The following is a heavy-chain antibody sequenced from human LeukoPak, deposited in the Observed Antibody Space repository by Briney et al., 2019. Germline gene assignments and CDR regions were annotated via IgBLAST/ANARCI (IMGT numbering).Heavy chain of an antibody. V-gene: IGHV1-3*01. D-gene: IGHD5-12*01. CDR2: INAGNGNT. J-gene: IGHJ4*02. CDR3: ARVGGYSGYDPDCFDY. CDR1: GYTFTSYA. Sequence: ASVKVSCKASGYTFTSYAMHWVRQAPGQRLEWMEWINAGNGNTKYSQKFQGRVTITRDTSASTAYMELSSLRSEDTAVYYCARVGGYSGYDPDCFDYWGQGTLVTVSS.